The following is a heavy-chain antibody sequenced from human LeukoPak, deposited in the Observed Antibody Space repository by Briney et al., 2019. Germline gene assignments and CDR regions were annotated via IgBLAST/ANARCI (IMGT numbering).Heavy chain of an antibody. CDR2: IYYSGST. CDR1: GGSISSSSYY. CDR3: ARDGYSYGYCDY. V-gene: IGHV4-39*07. D-gene: IGHD5-18*01. J-gene: IGHJ4*02. Sequence: PSETLSLTCTVSGGSISSSSYYWGWIRQPPGKGLEWIGSIYYSGSTYYNPSPKSRVTISVDTSKNQFSLKLSSVTAADTAVYYCARDGYSYGYCDYWGQGTLVTVSS.